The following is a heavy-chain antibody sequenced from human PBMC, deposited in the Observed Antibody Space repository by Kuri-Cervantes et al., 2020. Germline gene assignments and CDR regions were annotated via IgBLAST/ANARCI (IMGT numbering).Heavy chain of an antibody. CDR1: GYTFTSYY. CDR3: ARAVGYCSTISCYEGVWFDP. CDR2: INPSGGST. V-gene: IGHV1-46*01. J-gene: IGHJ5*02. D-gene: IGHD2-2*01. Sequence: ASVKVSCKASGYTFTSYYMHWVRQAPGQGLEWMGIINPSGGSTSYAQKFQGRVTMTTDTSTTTAYMELRSLTSDDTAVYYCARAVGYCSTISCYEGVWFDPWGQGTLVTVSS.